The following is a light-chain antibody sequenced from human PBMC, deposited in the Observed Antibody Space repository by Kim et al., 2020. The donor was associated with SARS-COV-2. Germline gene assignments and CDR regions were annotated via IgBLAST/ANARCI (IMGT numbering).Light chain of an antibody. CDR1: QSVSSY. V-gene: IGKV3-11*01. J-gene: IGKJ1*01. CDR3: HQRSNWPPDT. Sequence: EIVLTQSPATLSLSPGERATLSCRASQSVSSYLAWYQQKPGQAPRLLIYDASNRATGIPARFSGSGSGTDFTLTISSLEPEDFAVYYCHQRSNWPPDTFGQGTKVDIE. CDR2: DAS.